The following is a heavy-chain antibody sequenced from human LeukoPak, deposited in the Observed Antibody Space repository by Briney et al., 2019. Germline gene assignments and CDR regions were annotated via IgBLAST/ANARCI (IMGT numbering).Heavy chain of an antibody. Sequence: GGSLRLSCAASGFTFSDYYMNWIRQAPGKGLEWISYISSSGSSTRYADSVKGRFTISRDNTRNSLYLQMTSPRADDTAVYYCASKGGNWGQGTLVTVSS. J-gene: IGHJ4*02. CDR1: GFTFSDYY. D-gene: IGHD2-15*01. CDR3: ASKGGN. V-gene: IGHV3-11*03. CDR2: ISSSGSST.